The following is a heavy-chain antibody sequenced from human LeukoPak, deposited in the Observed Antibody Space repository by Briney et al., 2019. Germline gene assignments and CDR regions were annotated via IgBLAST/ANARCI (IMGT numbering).Heavy chain of an antibody. V-gene: IGHV3-74*01. Sequence: GGSLRLSCAASGFTFSSYWMHWVRQAPGKGLVWVSRINSDGSSTRYADSVKGRFTISRDNAKNTLYLQMNSLRAEDTAVYYCARGQGATIPFDYWGQGTLVTVSS. CDR3: ARGQGATIPFDY. CDR1: GFTFSSYW. J-gene: IGHJ4*02. CDR2: INSDGSST. D-gene: IGHD5-12*01.